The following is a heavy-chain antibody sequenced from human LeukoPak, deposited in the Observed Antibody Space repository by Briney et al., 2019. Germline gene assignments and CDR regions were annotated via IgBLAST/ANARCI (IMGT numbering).Heavy chain of an antibody. Sequence: ASVKVSCKASGYSFTDNGLSWVRQVPGQGLEWMGWINPNSGGTNYAQKYQGRVTMTRDTSISTAYMEVSRLRSDDTAVYYCAKERIRGWYDFDYWGQGTLVTVSA. CDR1: GYSFTDNG. J-gene: IGHJ4*02. CDR2: INPNSGGT. V-gene: IGHV1-2*02. CDR3: AKERIRGWYDFDY. D-gene: IGHD6-19*01.